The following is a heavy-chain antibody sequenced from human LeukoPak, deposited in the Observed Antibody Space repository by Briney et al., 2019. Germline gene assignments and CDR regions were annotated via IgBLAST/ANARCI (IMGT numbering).Heavy chain of an antibody. CDR1: GFTFSSYA. CDR3: ARDLYSGYDRPMYPV. D-gene: IGHD5-12*01. V-gene: IGHV3-30*14. Sequence: GGSLRLSCAASGFTFSSYAMHWVRQAPGKGLEWVAVISNDGSNKYSADSVKGRFTISRDNSKNTLYLQMNSLRAEDTAVYYCARDLYSGYDRPMYPVWGKGTTVTVSS. J-gene: IGHJ6*04. CDR2: ISNDGSNK.